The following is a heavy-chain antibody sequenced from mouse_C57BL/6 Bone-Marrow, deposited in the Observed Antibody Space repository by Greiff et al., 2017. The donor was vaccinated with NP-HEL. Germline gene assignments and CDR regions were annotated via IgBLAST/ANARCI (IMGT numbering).Heavy chain of an antibody. CDR2: IDPNSGGT. CDR1: GFNIKDDY. CDR3: ARDSSGFDY. D-gene: IGHD3-2*02. V-gene: IGHV1-72*01. J-gene: IGHJ2*01. Sequence: VQLQESGAELVRPGASVKLSCTASGFNIKDDYMHWVKQRPGRGLEWIGRIDPNSGGTKYNEKFKSKATLTVDKPSSTAYMQLSSLTSEDSAVYYCARDSSGFDYWGQGTTLTVSS.